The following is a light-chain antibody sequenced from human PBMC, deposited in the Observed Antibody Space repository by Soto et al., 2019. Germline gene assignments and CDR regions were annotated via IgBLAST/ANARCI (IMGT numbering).Light chain of an antibody. CDR2: WAS. J-gene: IGKJ1*01. V-gene: IGKV4-1*01. CDR1: QRLLYRSNNKNY. CDR3: QQYYNPPWT. Sequence: DTVMSQSPASLAVSLGGRATINCKFSQRLLYRSNNKNYVAWYQHKPGQPPRLLIYWASTRDSGVPDRFSGSGSGTDFTLTITNVQAEDVAVYYCQQYYNPPWTFGQGTRVEI.